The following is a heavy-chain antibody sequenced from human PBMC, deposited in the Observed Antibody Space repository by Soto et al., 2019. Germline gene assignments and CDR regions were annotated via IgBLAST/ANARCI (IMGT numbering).Heavy chain of an antibody. J-gene: IGHJ4*02. CDR1: GFTFSNYW. Sequence: SLRLSCAASGFTFSNYWMNWVRQAPGKGLEWVANIKQDGSEKSYVDSVKGRFTISRDNAKNSLYLQMNSLRAEDTAVYYCARISSNGYYPRNYWGQGTLVTVSS. V-gene: IGHV3-7*01. CDR3: ARISSNGYYPRNY. D-gene: IGHD6-19*01. CDR2: IKQDGSEK.